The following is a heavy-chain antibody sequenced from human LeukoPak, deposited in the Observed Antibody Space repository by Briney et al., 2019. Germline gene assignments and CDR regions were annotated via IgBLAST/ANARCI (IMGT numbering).Heavy chain of an antibody. CDR1: GYTFTGYY. D-gene: IGHD1-26*01. Sequence: ASVKVSCKASGYTFTGYYMHWVRQAPGQGLEWMGWINPNSGGTIYTQKFQGRVTMTRDTSISTAYMELSRLRSDDTAVYYCARDPGSGSSSDYWGQGTLVTVSS. V-gene: IGHV1-2*02. CDR3: ARDPGSGSSSDY. J-gene: IGHJ4*02. CDR2: INPNSGGT.